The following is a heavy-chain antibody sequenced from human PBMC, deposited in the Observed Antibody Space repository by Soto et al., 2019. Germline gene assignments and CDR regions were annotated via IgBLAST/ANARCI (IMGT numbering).Heavy chain of an antibody. Sequence: QVQLVQSGGEVKKPGASVKVSCKATDYTFTSFGISWVRQAPGQGLEWMGWISAYNGNTNYAQKLQGRVTMTTDTSTSTAYMELRSLTSDDTAVYYCARDRSMYYGMDVWGQGTTVTVSS. CDR1: DYTFTSFG. V-gene: IGHV1-18*01. D-gene: IGHD2-8*01. CDR3: ARDRSMYYGMDV. J-gene: IGHJ6*02. CDR2: ISAYNGNT.